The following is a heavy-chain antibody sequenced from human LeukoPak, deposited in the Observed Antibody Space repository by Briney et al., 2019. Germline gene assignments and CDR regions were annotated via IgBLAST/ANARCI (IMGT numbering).Heavy chain of an antibody. J-gene: IGHJ6*03. Sequence: GGSLRLSCAASGFTFSHYTIDWVRQAPGKGLERVASITSSSSHIYYADSVKGRFTISRDNAKNALYLQMNSLRAEDTAIYYCARVMMGATGSTFHYYCMDVWGVGTTVTVSS. CDR1: GFTFSHYT. CDR2: ITSSSSHI. D-gene: IGHD4-11*01. V-gene: IGHV3-21*01. CDR3: ARVMMGATGSTFHYYCMDV.